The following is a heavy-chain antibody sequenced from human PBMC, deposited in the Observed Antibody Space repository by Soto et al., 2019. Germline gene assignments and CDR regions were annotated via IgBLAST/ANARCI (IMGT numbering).Heavy chain of an antibody. CDR1: GYSFACCA. J-gene: IGHJ3*02. V-gene: IGHV1-8*02. CDR3: ARVAGVDCTNGVCYENDAFDI. CDR2: MNPNSGNT. Sequence: EASVKVCCKASGYSFACCASCWVRQAPGQGLEWMGWMNPNSGNTGYAQKFQGRVTMTRNTSISTAYMELSSLRSEDTAVYYCARVAGVDCTNGVCYENDAFDIWGQGTMVTVSS. D-gene: IGHD2-8*01.